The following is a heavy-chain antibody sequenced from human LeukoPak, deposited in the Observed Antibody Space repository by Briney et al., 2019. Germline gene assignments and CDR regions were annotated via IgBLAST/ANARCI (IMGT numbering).Heavy chain of an antibody. D-gene: IGHD1-26*01. CDR3: AASMMEAIDY. Sequence: ASVTVSCKVSGYTLTELSMQWVRQAPGKGREGMGGFDPEDGETIYAQKFQGRVTMTEDTSTDTAYMELSSLRSEDTAVYYCAASMMEAIDYWGQGTLVTVSS. V-gene: IGHV1-24*01. J-gene: IGHJ4*02. CDR2: FDPEDGET. CDR1: GYTLTELS.